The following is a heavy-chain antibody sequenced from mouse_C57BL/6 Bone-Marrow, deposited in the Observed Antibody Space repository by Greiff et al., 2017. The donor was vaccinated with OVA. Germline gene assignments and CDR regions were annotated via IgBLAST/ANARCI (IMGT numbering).Heavy chain of an antibody. Sequence: EVNVVESGGGLVKPGGSLKLSCAASGFTFSSYAMSWVRQTPEKRLEWVATISDGGSYTYYPDNVKGRFTISRDNAKNNLYLQMSHLKSEDTAMYYCARYYGSSSHWYFDVWGTGTTVTVSS. CDR2: ISDGGSYT. CDR3: ARYYGSSSHWYFDV. D-gene: IGHD1-1*01. J-gene: IGHJ1*03. CDR1: GFTFSSYA. V-gene: IGHV5-4*03.